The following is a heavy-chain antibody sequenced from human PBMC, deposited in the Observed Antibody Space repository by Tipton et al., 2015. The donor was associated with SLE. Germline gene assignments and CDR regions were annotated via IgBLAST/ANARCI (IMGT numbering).Heavy chain of an antibody. J-gene: IGHJ6*02. CDR3: ARDPGPLVYYYYGMDV. CDR1: GYSISSGYY. D-gene: IGHD6-13*01. CDR2: IYHSGST. V-gene: IGHV4-38-2*02. Sequence: TLSLTCAVSGYSISSGYYWGWIRQPPGKGLEWIGSIYHSGSTYYNPSLKSRVTISVDTSKNQFSLKLSSVTAADTAVYYCARDPGPLVYYYYGMDVWGQGTTVTVSS.